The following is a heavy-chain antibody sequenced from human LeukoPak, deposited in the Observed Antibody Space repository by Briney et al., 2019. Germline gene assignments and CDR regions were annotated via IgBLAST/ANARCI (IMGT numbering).Heavy chain of an antibody. D-gene: IGHD5-12*01. V-gene: IGHV1-8*01. CDR1: GYTFTSYD. J-gene: IGHJ4*02. CDR3: ATFTRGYDSWGLDY. Sequence: ASVKVSCKASGYTFTSYDINWVRQATGQGLEWMGWMNPNSGNTGYAQKFQGRVTITRNTSISTAYMELSSLRSEDTAVYYCATFTRGYDSWGLDYWGQGTLVTVSS. CDR2: MNPNSGNT.